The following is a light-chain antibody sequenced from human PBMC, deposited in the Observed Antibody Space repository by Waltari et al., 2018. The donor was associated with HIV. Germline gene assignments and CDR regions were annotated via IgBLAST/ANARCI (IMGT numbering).Light chain of an antibody. CDR3: SSYTTGSKLI. CDR1: SSDIGGYNY. CDR2: DVS. V-gene: IGLV2-14*03. J-gene: IGLJ2*01. Sequence: QSALTQPASVSGSPGQSITISCTGTSSDIGGYNYVSWYQQHPGKAPKLMIYDVSNRPSGVSNRFSSSKSGNTASLTISGLQAGYVADYYCSSYTTGSKLIFGGGTKLTVL.